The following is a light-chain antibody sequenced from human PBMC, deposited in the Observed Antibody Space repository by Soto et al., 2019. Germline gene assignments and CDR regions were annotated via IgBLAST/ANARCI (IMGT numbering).Light chain of an antibody. J-gene: IGKJ1*01. CDR3: MQALQTPRT. V-gene: IGKV2-28*01. CDR1: QSLLHGNGNNY. Sequence: DIVMTQSPLSLTVTPGEPASISCRSSQSLLHGNGNNYLDWYLQKPGQSPQLLIYLGSNRASGVPDRFSGSGSGTGFTLKISRVEAEDVGVYYCMQALQTPRTFGQGTKVEIK. CDR2: LGS.